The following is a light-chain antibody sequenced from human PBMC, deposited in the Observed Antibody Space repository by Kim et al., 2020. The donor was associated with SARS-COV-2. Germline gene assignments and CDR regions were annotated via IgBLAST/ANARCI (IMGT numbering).Light chain of an antibody. CDR1: TGAVTSGYY. J-gene: IGLJ3*02. V-gene: IGLV7-43*01. Sequence: PVATVTLTCASRTGAVTSGYYPNWFQQKPGQAPRALIYSTSNKHYWTPARFSGSLLGGKAALTLSGVQPEDEAEYYCLLYYGGARVFGGGTQLTVL. CDR2: STS. CDR3: LLYYGGARV.